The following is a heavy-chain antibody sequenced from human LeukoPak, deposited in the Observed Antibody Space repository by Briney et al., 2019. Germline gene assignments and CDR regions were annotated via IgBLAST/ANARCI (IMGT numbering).Heavy chain of an antibody. Sequence: ASVKVSCKASGYSFPSYGISWVRRAPGQGLEWMGRTSAYNGATIYAQRFQGRVTITTDTFTSTAYMEVRSLRSDDTAVYYCARESSSGSYQHDYWGQGTLVTVSS. J-gene: IGHJ4*02. V-gene: IGHV1-18*01. CDR2: TSAYNGAT. CDR3: ARESSSGSYQHDY. D-gene: IGHD3-10*01. CDR1: GYSFPSYG.